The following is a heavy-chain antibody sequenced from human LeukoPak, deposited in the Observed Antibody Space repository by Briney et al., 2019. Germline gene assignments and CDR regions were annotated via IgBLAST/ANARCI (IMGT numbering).Heavy chain of an antibody. CDR3: ARLSGSYFDY. D-gene: IGHD3-10*01. CDR2: ISYDGSNK. CDR1: GFTFSSYG. J-gene: IGHJ4*02. Sequence: PGRSLRLSCAASGFTFSSYGMHWVRQAPGKGLEWVAVISYDGSNKYYGDSVKGRFTISRDNSKNTLYLQMNSLRAEDTAVYYCARLSGSYFDYWGQGTLVTVSS. V-gene: IGHV3-30*03.